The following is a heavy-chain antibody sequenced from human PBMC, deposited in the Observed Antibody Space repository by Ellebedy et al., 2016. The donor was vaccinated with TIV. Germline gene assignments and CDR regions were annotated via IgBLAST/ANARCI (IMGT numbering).Heavy chain of an antibody. CDR3: GSMVYTARSDF. J-gene: IGHJ4*02. CDR1: NGSFGGYY. Sequence: SETLSLTCSVYNGSFGGYYWSWIRQPPGKGLEWIGEINRIGLTNYNPSLKSRVTISIDMSNNQFSLKLYSVTAADTAVYYCGSMVYTARSDFWGQGTLVTVSS. V-gene: IGHV4-34*01. CDR2: INRIGLT. D-gene: IGHD2-8*01.